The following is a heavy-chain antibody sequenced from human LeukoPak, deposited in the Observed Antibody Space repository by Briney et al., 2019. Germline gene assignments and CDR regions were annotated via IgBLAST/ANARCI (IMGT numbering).Heavy chain of an antibody. J-gene: IGHJ6*02. CDR1: GGSISSYY. CDR2: IYYSGST. Sequence: PSETLSLTCTVSGGSISSYYWSWIRQPSGKGLEWIGYIYYSGSTNYNPSLKSRVTISVDTSKNQFSLKLSSVTAADTAVYYCARTNWNYFNGMDVWGQGTTVTVSS. V-gene: IGHV4-59*01. CDR3: ARTNWNYFNGMDV. D-gene: IGHD1-1*01.